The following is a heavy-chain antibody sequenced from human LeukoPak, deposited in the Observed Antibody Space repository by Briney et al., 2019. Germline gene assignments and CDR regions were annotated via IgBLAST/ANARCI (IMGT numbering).Heavy chain of an antibody. CDR3: ARDSAMVRGVIDYYYYGMDV. CDR1: GGSISSGGYY. D-gene: IGHD3-10*01. CDR2: IYYSGST. V-gene: IGHV4-31*03. Sequence: PSQTLSLTCTVSGGSISSGGYYWSWIRQHPGKGLEWIGYIYYSGSTYYNPSLKSRVTISVDTSKNQFSLKLSSVTAADTAVYYCARDSAMVRGVIDYYYYGMDVWGRGTTVTVSS. J-gene: IGHJ6*02.